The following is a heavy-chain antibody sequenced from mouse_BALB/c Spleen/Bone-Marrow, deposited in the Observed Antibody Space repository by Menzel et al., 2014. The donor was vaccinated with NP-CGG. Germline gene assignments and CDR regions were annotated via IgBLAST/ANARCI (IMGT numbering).Heavy chain of an antibody. V-gene: IGHV7-3*02. CDR3: ARGIEYGKYGNFGG. Sequence: AKLMESGGGLVQPGGSLRFSCATSGFSFTDYYMSWVRQPPGKALERLGFIRNKAKGYTTAYSASVKGRFTISRDNSQSILYLQMSALRAGDSATYCCARGIEYGKYGNFGGWGGETTVTV. D-gene: IGHD2-10*02. CDR2: IRNKAKGYTT. J-gene: IGHJ1*01. CDR1: GFSFTDYY.